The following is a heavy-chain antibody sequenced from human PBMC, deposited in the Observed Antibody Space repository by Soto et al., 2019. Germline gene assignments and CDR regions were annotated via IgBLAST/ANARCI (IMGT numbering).Heavy chain of an antibody. CDR2: ITGDGSNT. J-gene: IGHJ4*02. CDR1: GFTFSSYL. V-gene: IGHV3-74*03. CDR3: TRYPTFDY. Sequence: PGGSLRLSCAASGFTFSSYLMHWVRQTPGKGLVWVSRITGDGSNTMYEDSVKGRFTISRDNAKNTLYLQMNSLRAEDTAVYYCTRYPTFDYWGQGTLVTVSS.